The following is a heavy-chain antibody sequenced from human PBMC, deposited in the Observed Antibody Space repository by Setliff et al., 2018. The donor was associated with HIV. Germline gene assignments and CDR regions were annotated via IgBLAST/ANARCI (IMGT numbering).Heavy chain of an antibody. V-gene: IGHV4-39*01. Sequence: SETLSLTCTVSGGSISNTNYYWGWIRQPPGKGLEWMGAIDYSGITYYNPSLKSRVTVSIDTSKNQFSLKLHSVTAADTAVYFCATLRWLRSKHSDYWGQGTLVTVSS. CDR2: IDYSGIT. CDR3: ATLRWLRSKHSDY. CDR1: GGSISNTNYY. D-gene: IGHD5-12*01. J-gene: IGHJ4*01.